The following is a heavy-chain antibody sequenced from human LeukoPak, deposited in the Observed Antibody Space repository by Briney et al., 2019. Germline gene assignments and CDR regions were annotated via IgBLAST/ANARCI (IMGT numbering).Heavy chain of an antibody. V-gene: IGHV4-61*05. CDR2: IYYSGST. CDR1: GGSISSSSYY. Sequence: SETLSLTCTVSGGSISSSSYYWGWIRQPPGKGLEWIGYIYYSGSTNYNPSLKSRVTISVDTSKNQFSLKLSSVTAADTAVYYCARRVYDYGDLYYFDYWGQGTLVTVSS. CDR3: ARRVYDYGDLYYFDY. J-gene: IGHJ4*02. D-gene: IGHD4-17*01.